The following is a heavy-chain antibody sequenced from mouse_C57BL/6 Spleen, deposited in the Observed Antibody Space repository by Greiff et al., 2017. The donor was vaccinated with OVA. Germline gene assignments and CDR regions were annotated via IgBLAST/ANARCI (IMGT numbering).Heavy chain of an antibody. Sequence: VQLQQPGAELVKPGASVKLSCKASGYTFTSYWMQWVKQRPGQGLEWIGEIDPSDSYTNYNQKFKGKATLTVDTSSSTAYMQLSSLTSEDAAVYYCERGDGNYVGYYAMDYWGQGTSVTVSS. J-gene: IGHJ4*01. CDR2: IDPSDSYT. V-gene: IGHV1-50*01. CDR1: GYTFTSYW. D-gene: IGHD2-1*01. CDR3: ERGDGNYVGYYAMDY.